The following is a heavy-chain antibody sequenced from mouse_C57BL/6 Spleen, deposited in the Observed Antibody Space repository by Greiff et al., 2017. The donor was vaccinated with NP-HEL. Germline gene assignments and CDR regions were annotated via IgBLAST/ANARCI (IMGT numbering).Heavy chain of an antibody. J-gene: IGHJ2*01. CDR2: INYDGSST. D-gene: IGHD1-1*02. V-gene: IGHV5-16*01. CDR3: ARARLYYFDY. Sequence: DVKLVESEGGLVQPGSSMKLSCTASGFTFSDYYMAWVRQVPEKGLEWVANINYDGSSTYYLDSLKSRFIISRDNAKNILYLQMSSLKSEDTATYYCARARLYYFDYWGQGTTLTVSS. CDR1: GFTFSDYY.